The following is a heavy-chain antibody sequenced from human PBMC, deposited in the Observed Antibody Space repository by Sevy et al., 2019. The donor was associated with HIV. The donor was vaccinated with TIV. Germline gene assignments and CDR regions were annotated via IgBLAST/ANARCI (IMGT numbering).Heavy chain of an antibody. Sequence: GGSLRLSCAASGSTFSSYAMSWVRQAPGKGLEWVSAISGSGGSTSYADSVKGRLTISRDNSKNTLYLQMNSLRAEDTAVYYCAKDQYSSGWYDWFDPWGQGTLVTVSS. J-gene: IGHJ5*02. V-gene: IGHV3-23*01. CDR2: ISGSGGST. D-gene: IGHD6-19*01. CDR3: AKDQYSSGWYDWFDP. CDR1: GSTFSSYA.